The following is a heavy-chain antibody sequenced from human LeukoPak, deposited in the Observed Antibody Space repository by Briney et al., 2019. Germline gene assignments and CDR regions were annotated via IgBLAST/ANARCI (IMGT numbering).Heavy chain of an antibody. Sequence: ASVSVSCTASGGTFSSYAISWVRQAPGQGLEWMGGIIPILGIANYAQKFQGRVTITADKSTSTAYMELSSLRSEDTAVYYCARGLLQGGIGDVIAGYLFDRWGQGTLVTVSS. J-gene: IGHJ5*02. V-gene: IGHV1-69*10. CDR1: GGTFSSYA. CDR3: ARGLLQGGIGDVIAGYLFDR. CDR2: IIPILGIA. D-gene: IGHD2/OR15-2a*01.